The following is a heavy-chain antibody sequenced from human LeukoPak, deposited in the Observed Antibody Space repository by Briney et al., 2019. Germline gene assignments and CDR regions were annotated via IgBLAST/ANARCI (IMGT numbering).Heavy chain of an antibody. J-gene: IGHJ6*02. Sequence: GASVKVSCKASGYTFTSYGISWVRQAPGQGLEWMGWISAYNGNTNYAQKLQGRVTMTTDTSTSTAYMELRSLRSDDTAVYYCARERVSGKWFGEHWYYYYYYYGMDVWGQGTTVTVSS. D-gene: IGHD3-10*01. CDR2: ISAYNGNT. V-gene: IGHV1-18*01. CDR1: GYTFTSYG. CDR3: ARERVSGKWFGEHWYYYYYYYGMDV.